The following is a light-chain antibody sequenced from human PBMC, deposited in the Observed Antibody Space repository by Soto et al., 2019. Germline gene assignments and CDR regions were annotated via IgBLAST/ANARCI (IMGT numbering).Light chain of an antibody. Sequence: QSVLTQPPSVSGAPGQRVTISCTGSSSNIGALYDVNWYQQLPGTAPKLLIYDNNNRPSGVPDRFSRSKSGTSASLAITGLQAEDEADYYCQSYDNSLSGHVVFGGGTKVTVL. CDR1: SSNIGALYD. V-gene: IGLV1-40*01. CDR3: QSYDNSLSGHVV. J-gene: IGLJ2*01. CDR2: DNN.